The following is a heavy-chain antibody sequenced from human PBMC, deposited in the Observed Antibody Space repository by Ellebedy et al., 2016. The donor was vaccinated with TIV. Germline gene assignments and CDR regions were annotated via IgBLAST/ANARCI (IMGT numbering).Heavy chain of an antibody. CDR3: ARGLAISQPRQYYYYYYGMDV. CDR1: GGSISSSSYY. Sequence: SETLSLXXTVSGGSISSSSYYWGWIRQPPGKGLEWIGSIYYSGSTYYNPSLKSRVTISVDTSKNQFSLKLSSVTAADTAVYYCARGLAISQPRQYYYYYYGMDVWGQGTTVTVSS. V-gene: IGHV4-39*07. J-gene: IGHJ6*02. CDR2: IYYSGST. D-gene: IGHD3-9*01.